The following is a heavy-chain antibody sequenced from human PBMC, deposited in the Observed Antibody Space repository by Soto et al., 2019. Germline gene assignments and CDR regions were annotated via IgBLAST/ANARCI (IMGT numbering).Heavy chain of an antibody. D-gene: IGHD2-15*01. J-gene: IGHJ6*03. CDR3: ARQRYCSGGSCYSDDYYYYYYMGV. V-gene: IGHV4-59*08. Sequence: SETLSLTCTVSGGSISSYYWSWIRQPPGKGLEWIGYIYYSGSTNYNPSLKSRVTISVDTSKNQFSLKLSSVTAADTAVYYCARQRYCSGGSCYSDDYYYYYYMGVWGKGTTVTVSS. CDR2: IYYSGST. CDR1: GGSISSYY.